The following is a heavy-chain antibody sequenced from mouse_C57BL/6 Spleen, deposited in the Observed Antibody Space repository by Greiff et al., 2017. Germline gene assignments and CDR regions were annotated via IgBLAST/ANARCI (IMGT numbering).Heavy chain of an antibody. Sequence: VQLQQSGPVLVKPGASVKMSCKASGYTFTDYYMNWVKQSHGQGLEWIGVINPYNGGTSYNQKFKGKATLTVDKSSSTAYMELNSLTSEDSAVYYCASPLLRYSYYFDYWGQGTTLTVSA. V-gene: IGHV1-19*01. CDR2: INPYNGGT. CDR1: GYTFTDYY. J-gene: IGHJ2*01. D-gene: IGHD1-1*01. CDR3: ASPLLRYSYYFDY.